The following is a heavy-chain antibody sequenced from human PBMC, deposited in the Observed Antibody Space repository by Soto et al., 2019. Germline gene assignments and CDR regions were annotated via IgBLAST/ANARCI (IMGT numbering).Heavy chain of an antibody. V-gene: IGHV3-30*18. CDR3: VKDTQSRMYGMDV. CDR1: GFTFSSYG. CDR2: ISYDGSNK. Sequence: PGGSLRLSCAASGFTFSSYGMHGVRQAPGKGLEWVAVISYDGSNKYYADSVKGRFTISRDNSKNTLYLQMNSLRAEDTAVYYCVKDTQSRMYGMDVWGQGTTVTVS. J-gene: IGHJ6*01. D-gene: IGHD2-2*01.